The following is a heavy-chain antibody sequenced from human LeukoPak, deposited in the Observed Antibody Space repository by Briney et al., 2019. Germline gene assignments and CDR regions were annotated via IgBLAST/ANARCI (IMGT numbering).Heavy chain of an antibody. CDR1: GFTFSSYA. D-gene: IGHD3-10*01. Sequence: GGSLRLSCAASGFTFSSYAMSWVRQAPGKGLEWVSVIYSGGSTYYADSVKGRFTISRDNSKNTLYLQMNSLRAEDTAVYYCARDLWFNKADYWGQGTLVTVSS. V-gene: IGHV3-66*01. CDR3: ARDLWFNKADY. J-gene: IGHJ4*02. CDR2: IYSGGST.